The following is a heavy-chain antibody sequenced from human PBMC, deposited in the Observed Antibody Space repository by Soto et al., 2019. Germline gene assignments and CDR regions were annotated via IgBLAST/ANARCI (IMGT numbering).Heavy chain of an antibody. CDR3: ARDSPEYYFDY. J-gene: IGHJ4*02. Sequence: TLSLSCAVSGASVSSGDYYWSWIRQPPGKGLEWIGYIYYSGSTYYNTSLKSRVTISVDTSKNQFSLKLSSVTAEDTAVYYCARDSPEYYFDYWGQGTLVTVYS. CDR2: IYYSGST. D-gene: IGHD3-10*01. CDR1: GASVSSGDYY. V-gene: IGHV4-30-4*01.